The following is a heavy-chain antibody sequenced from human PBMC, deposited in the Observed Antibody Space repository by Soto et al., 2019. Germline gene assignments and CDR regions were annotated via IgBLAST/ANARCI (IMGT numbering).Heavy chain of an antibody. CDR3: AMSSWYSAAAEYFQH. CDR1: GGTFSSYT. Sequence: QVQLVQSGAEVKKPGSSVKVSCKASGGTFSSYTISWVRQAPGQGLEWMGRNIPIVGIANYAQKFQGRVTIHADKSSSTAYMELNSLRSEDTAVYYCAMSSWYSAAAEYFQHWGQGTLVTVSS. V-gene: IGHV1-69*02. D-gene: IGHD6-13*01. CDR2: NIPIVGIA. J-gene: IGHJ1*01.